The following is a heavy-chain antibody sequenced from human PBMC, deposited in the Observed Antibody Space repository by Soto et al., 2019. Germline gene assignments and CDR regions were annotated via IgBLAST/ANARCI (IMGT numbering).Heavy chain of an antibody. J-gene: IGHJ6*03. V-gene: IGHV1-58*01. CDR3: ARASLGYCSGGSCFRYYYYMGV. D-gene: IGHD2-15*01. CDR1: GFTFTSSA. CDR2: IVVGSGNT. Sequence: PVKLSRKASGFTFTSSAVQRVRKTRGQRLEWIGWIVVGSGNTGYAQKFQGRVTMTRNTSISTAYTELSSLRTEDTAVYYCARASLGYCSGGSCFRYYYYMGVWGKGPMGTVSS.